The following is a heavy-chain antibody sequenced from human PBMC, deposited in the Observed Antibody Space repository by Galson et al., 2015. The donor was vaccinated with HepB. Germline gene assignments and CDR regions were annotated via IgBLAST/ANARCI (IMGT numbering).Heavy chain of an antibody. D-gene: IGHD1-26*01. CDR1: GYTFTGYY. CDR2: INPNTGGT. V-gene: IGHV1-2*05. Sequence: SVKVSCKASGYTFTGYYIHWVRQAPGQGLEWMGRINPNTGGTKYAQKFQGRVTMTRDTSINTAYVELSRLRFDDTVVYYCARDSGSYPNHFDYWGQGTLVIVSS. CDR3: ARDSGSYPNHFDY. J-gene: IGHJ4*02.